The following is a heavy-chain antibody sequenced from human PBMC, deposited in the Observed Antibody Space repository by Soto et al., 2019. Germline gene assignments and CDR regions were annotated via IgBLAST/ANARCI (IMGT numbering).Heavy chain of an antibody. CDR3: ARAQGKVGWFDP. CDR1: GFTFSSYG. V-gene: IGHV3-30*03. J-gene: IGHJ5*02. D-gene: IGHD3-10*01. Sequence: QGQLVESGGGVVQPGRSLRLSCAASGFTFSSYGMHWVRQGPGKGLEWVAVVSYDGRSKHYIDSVRGRFTISRDNSKNTVYLEMNSLRVEDTAVYYCARAQGKVGWFDPWGQGTVVTVSS. CDR2: VSYDGRSK.